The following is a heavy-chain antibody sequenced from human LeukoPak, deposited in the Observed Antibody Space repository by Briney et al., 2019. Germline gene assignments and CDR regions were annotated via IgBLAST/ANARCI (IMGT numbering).Heavy chain of an antibody. V-gene: IGHV4-59*08. D-gene: IGHD3-22*01. CDR2: IYYSGTT. CDR3: ARQEGYSGYYMDV. J-gene: IGHJ6*03. CDR1: GGSISSYY. Sequence: SETLSLTCTVSGGSISSYYWSWIRQPPGKGLEWIGYIYYSGTTNYNPSLKSRVTISVDASKNQFSLKLSSVTAADTAVYYCARQEGYSGYYMDVWGKGTTVTVSS.